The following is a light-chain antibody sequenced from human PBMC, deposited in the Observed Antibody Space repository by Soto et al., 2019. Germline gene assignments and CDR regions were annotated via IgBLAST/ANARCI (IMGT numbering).Light chain of an antibody. J-gene: IGKJ1*01. CDR1: ESLLHSGGNTY. V-gene: IGKV2-24*01. Sequence: DIVMTQTPLSLPVTPGQPASLSCRSSESLLHSGGNTYLSWLHQRPGQPPRLLIYQISERLSGVPDRFSGSGAGTNFTLRISRVEAEDVGIFFCMQSSQLRTFGQGTKVDI. CDR3: MQSSQLRT. CDR2: QIS.